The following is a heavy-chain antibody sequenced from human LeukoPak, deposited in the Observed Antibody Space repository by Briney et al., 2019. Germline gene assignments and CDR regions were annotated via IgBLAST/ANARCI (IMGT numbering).Heavy chain of an antibody. CDR1: GYSFTGYY. Sequence: ASVKVSCRASGYSFTGYYIHWVRRAPGQGLEWMGWINPNSGGTTYAQQFQGRVTMTRDTSISTVYMEQTRLGSDDTAVYYCARDSGSSSWEFDYWGQGTLVTVSS. V-gene: IGHV1-2*02. CDR3: ARDSGSSSWEFDY. D-gene: IGHD6-13*01. J-gene: IGHJ4*02. CDR2: INPNSGGT.